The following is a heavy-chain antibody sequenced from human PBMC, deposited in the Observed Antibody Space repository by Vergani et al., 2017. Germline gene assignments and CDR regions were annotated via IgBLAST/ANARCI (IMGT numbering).Heavy chain of an antibody. D-gene: IGHD1-26*01. CDR2: INHSGST. CDR3: ARERLKQRSLYMDV. CDR1: GGSFSGYY. V-gene: IGHV4-34*01. Sequence: QVQLQQWGAGLLKPSETLSLTCAVYGGSFSGYYWSWIRQPPGKGLEWIGEINHSGSTNYNPSLKSRVTISVDTSKNQFSLKLSSVTAADTAVYYCARERLKQRSLYMDVWGKGTTVTVSS. J-gene: IGHJ6*03.